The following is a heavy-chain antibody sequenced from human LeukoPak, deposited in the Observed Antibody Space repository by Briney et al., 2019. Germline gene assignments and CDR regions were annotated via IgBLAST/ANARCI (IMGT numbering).Heavy chain of an antibody. CDR2: IIPIFGTA. D-gene: IGHD5-18*01. CDR3: ARAHSPHYYYYYMDV. V-gene: IGHV1-69*13. Sequence: ASVKVSCKASGGTFSSYAISWVRQAPGQGLEWMGGIIPIFGTANYAQKFQGRVTITADESTSTAYMELSSLRSEDTAVYYCARAHSPHYYYYYMDVWGKGTTVTISS. CDR1: GGTFSSYA. J-gene: IGHJ6*03.